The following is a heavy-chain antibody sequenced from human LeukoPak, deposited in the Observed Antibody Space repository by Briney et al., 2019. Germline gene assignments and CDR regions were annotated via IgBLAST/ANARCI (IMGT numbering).Heavy chain of an antibody. CDR1: GYTFTSYG. CDR2: ISAYNGNT. Sequence: ASVKVSCKASGYTFTSYGISWVRQAPGQGLEWMGWISAYNGNTNYAQKLQGRVTLTTDPSTSTAYMDLRSLRSDDTAVYYCARALYDYVWGSYVDYWGQGTLVTVSS. V-gene: IGHV1-18*04. CDR3: ARALYDYVWGSYVDY. J-gene: IGHJ4*02. D-gene: IGHD3-16*01.